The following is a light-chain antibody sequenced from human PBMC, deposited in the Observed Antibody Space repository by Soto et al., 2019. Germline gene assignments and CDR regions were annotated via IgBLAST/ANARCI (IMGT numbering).Light chain of an antibody. CDR2: GAS. CDR1: QGISSY. Sequence: TQSPSSLSASVGDRVTITCRASQGISSYLAWYQQKPGQAPRLLIYGASSRATGIPDRFSGSGSGTDFTLTISRLEPEDFAVYCCQQYGSSPRTFGQGTKVDIK. V-gene: IGKV3-20*01. CDR3: QQYGSSPRT. J-gene: IGKJ1*01.